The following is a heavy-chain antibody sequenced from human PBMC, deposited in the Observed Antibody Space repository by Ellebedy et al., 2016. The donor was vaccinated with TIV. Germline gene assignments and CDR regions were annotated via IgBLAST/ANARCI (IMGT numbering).Heavy chain of an antibody. Sequence: GESLKISCAASGFTFSSYGMTWVRQAPGKGLEWVASISGRSGHSFYADSVEGRFTISRDNSEDTLFLQMDSLRADDTALYYCAKGTPRLDNWGQGTLVTVAS. V-gene: IGHV3-23*01. CDR2: ISGRSGHS. D-gene: IGHD2-2*01. J-gene: IGHJ4*02. CDR3: AKGTPRLDN. CDR1: GFTFSSYG.